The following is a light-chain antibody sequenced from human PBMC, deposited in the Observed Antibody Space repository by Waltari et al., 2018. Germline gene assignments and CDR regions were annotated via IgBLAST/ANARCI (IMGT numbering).Light chain of an antibody. CDR2: ASS. CDR1: QGVGSY. V-gene: IGKV1-8*01. CDR3: QQYYSYPVT. Sequence: AIRLTQSPSSIAASTGDRVTITCRASQGVGSYLAWYQQQSGRAPKLLLYASSSLEAEVPSRFGGSGSGTDFTLTISCLQSEDFASYFCQQYYSYPVTFGQGT. J-gene: IGKJ1*01.